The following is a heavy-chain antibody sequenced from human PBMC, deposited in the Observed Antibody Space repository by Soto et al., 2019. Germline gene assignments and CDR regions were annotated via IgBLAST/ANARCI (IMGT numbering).Heavy chain of an antibody. V-gene: IGHV3-23*04. D-gene: IGHD4-17*01. CDR1: GFTFSSNA. CDR3: AKGFGDLKLFAN. Sequence: EVQLVQSGGGLVQPGGSLRLSCAASGFTFSSNAMTWVRQAPGKGLEWVSTISGSGGSTSYAVSVKGRFNISRDNSKNPLYLQTNSQSAEDAAVYYCAKGFGDLKLFANWVQGSLVSPSS. CDR2: ISGSGGST. J-gene: IGHJ4*02.